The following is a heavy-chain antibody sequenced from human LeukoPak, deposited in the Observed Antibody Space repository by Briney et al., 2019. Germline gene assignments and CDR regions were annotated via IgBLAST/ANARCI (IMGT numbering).Heavy chain of an antibody. CDR3: ARGTVIVVDSRGPFDI. Sequence: GASMKVSCKASGYTFTSYGISWVRQAPGQGLEWMGWISAYNGNTNYAQKLQGRVTMTTDTSTSTAYMELRSLRSDDTAVYYCARGTVIVVDSRGPFDIWGQGTMVTVSS. CDR2: ISAYNGNT. D-gene: IGHD3-22*01. J-gene: IGHJ3*02. V-gene: IGHV1-18*01. CDR1: GYTFTSYG.